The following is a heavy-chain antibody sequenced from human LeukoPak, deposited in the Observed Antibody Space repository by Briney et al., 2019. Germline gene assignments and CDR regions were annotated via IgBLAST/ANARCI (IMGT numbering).Heavy chain of an antibody. V-gene: IGHV3-21*01. D-gene: IGHD6-19*01. J-gene: IGHJ4*02. CDR2: ISSSSSYI. CDR3: ARDAMSYSSGQESGY. Sequence: GGSLRLSCAASGFTFSSYSMNWVRQAPGKGLEWVSSISSSSSYIYYADSVKGRFTISRDNAKNSLYLQMNSLRAEDTAVYYCARDAMSYSSGQESGYWGQGTLVTVSS. CDR1: GFTFSSYS.